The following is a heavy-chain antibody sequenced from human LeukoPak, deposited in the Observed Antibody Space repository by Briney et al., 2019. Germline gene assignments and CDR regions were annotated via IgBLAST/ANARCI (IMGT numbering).Heavy chain of an antibody. D-gene: IGHD1-26*01. CDR2: FDPEDGET. J-gene: IGHJ4*02. V-gene: IGHV1-24*01. CDR3: ATSHGSGSPVDY. CDR1: GYTFTGYY. Sequence: ASVKVSCKASGYTFTGYYMHWVRQAPGKGLEWMGGFDPEDGETIYAQKFQGRVTMTEDTSTDTAYMEPSNLRSEDTAVYCCATSHGSGSPVDYWGQGTLVTVSS.